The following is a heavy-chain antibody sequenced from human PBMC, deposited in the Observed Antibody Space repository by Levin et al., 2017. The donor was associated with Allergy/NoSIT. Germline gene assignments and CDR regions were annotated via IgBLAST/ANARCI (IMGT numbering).Heavy chain of an antibody. J-gene: IGHJ4*02. Sequence: GESLKISCDASGFTFGPYSMAWVRQAPGKGLEWVSSISGNSDYIFYADSVRGRFTSSRDNAKSSLHLQMNSLRAEDTAMYYCARGCSGIGGHTRHFDYWCQGILVTVSS. D-gene: IGHD2-15*01. CDR3: ARGCSGIGGHTRHFDY. CDR2: ISGNSDYI. V-gene: IGHV3-21*01. CDR1: GFTFGPYS.